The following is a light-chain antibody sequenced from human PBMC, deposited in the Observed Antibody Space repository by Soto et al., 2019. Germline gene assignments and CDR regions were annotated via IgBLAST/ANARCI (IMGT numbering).Light chain of an antibody. CDR2: WAS. J-gene: IGKJ4*01. CDR1: QNVIHDSNSKNF. V-gene: IGKV4-1*01. CDR3: QQYHTPPLT. Sequence: DIVLTQSPDSLAVSLGERATINCKSSQNVIHDSNSKNFLAWYQQKPGQPPKLLMYWASTRESGVPDRFSGSGSGTYFTLTISSLQAEDVAVYYCQQYHTPPLTFGGGTKVEIK.